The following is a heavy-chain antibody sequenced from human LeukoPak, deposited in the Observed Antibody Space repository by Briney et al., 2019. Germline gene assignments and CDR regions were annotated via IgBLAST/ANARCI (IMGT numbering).Heavy chain of an antibody. D-gene: IGHD4-17*01. CDR2: IYSGGST. CDR3: ARVVDHDYGDYYLDY. Sequence: PGGSLRLSCAASGFTVSSNDMSWVRQAPGKGLECISVIYSGGSTDYADSVKGRLTISRDNSKNTLYLQMNSLRADDTAVYYCARVVDHDYGDYYLDYWGKGTLVTVSS. V-gene: IGHV3-53*01. J-gene: IGHJ4*02. CDR1: GFTVSSND.